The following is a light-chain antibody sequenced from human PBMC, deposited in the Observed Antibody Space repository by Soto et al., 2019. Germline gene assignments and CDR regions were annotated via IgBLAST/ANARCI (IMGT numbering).Light chain of an antibody. CDR2: AAS. Sequence: DMEMTQSPSSLSASVGDRVTITCRASQSISNYLNWYQHKPGKVPKLLIYAASSLQSGVPTRFSGSGCGTDFTVNINSLQPEDFAAYDCQQSYGTPLTFGGGTKIEIK. CDR1: QSISNY. CDR3: QQSYGTPLT. V-gene: IGKV1-39*01. J-gene: IGKJ4*01.